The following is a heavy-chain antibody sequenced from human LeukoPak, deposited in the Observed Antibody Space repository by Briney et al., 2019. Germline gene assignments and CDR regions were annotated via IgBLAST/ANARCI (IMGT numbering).Heavy chain of an antibody. CDR2: IIPIFGTA. CDR3: ARVGRGLQFSRSAFEI. CDR1: GCTFSSYA. J-gene: IGHJ3*02. V-gene: IGHV1-69*13. D-gene: IGHD5-24*01. Sequence: SVKVSCKASGCTFSSYAISWVRQAPGQGLEWMGRIIPIFGTANYAQKSQGRVTITAEETTSRAYMELSSLRSEDTAGYYSARVGRGLQFSRSAFEIWGQGTMVTVSS.